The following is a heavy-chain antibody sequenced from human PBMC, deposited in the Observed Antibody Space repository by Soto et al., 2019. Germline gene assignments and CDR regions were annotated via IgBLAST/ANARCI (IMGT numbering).Heavy chain of an antibody. CDR2: ISGSGVST. J-gene: IGHJ4*02. D-gene: IGHD6-13*01. V-gene: IGHV3-23*01. Sequence: WGSLRLSCAASGFTFSSYDMSWVRQAPGKGLEWVSSISGSGVSTYYADSVKGRFTISRDNSKNTLYLQMNSLRAEDTAVYYCAKDMGLAGTRDFDYWGQGTLVTVSS. CDR3: AKDMGLAGTRDFDY. CDR1: GFTFSSYD.